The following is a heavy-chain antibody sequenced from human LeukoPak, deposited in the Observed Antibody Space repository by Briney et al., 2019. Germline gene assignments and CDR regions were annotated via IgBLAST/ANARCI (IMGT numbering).Heavy chain of an antibody. CDR3: ASLYSNLDAVDI. D-gene: IGHD4-11*01. J-gene: IGHJ3*02. V-gene: IGHV4-4*07. CDR1: GGSISSYY. Sequence: SETLSLTCTVSGGSISSYYWSWIRQPAGKGLEWIGRIYTSGSTNYNPSLKSRVTMSVDTSKNQFSLKLSSVTAADTAVYYCASLYSNLDAVDIWGQGTMVTVSS. CDR2: IYTSGST.